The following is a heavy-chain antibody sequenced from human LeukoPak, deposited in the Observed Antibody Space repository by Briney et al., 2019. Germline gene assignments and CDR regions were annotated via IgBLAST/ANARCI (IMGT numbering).Heavy chain of an antibody. CDR2: IYYSGST. D-gene: IGHD4-11*01. V-gene: IGHV4-61*01. CDR1: GGSVSSGSYY. CDR3: ARTTYSNKMFDY. J-gene: IGHJ4*02. Sequence: KASETLSLTCTVSGGSVSSGSYYWSWIRQPPGKGLEWIGYIYYSGSTSYNPSLKSRVTISLDTSKNQFSLKLSSVTAADTAVYYCARTTYSNKMFDYWGQGTLVTVSS.